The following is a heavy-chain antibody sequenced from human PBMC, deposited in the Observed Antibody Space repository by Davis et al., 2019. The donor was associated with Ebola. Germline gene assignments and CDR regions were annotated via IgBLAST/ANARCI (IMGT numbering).Heavy chain of an antibody. Sequence: MPSETLSLTCAVYGGSFSGYYWSWIRQPPGKGLEWIGEINHSGSTNYNPSLKSRVTISVDTSKNQFSLKLSSVTAADTAVYYCARHFGYYDSSGYYYYGMDVWGQGTTVTVSS. J-gene: IGHJ6*02. CDR1: GGSFSGYY. CDR3: ARHFGYYDSSGYYYYGMDV. D-gene: IGHD3-22*01. V-gene: IGHV4-34*01. CDR2: INHSGST.